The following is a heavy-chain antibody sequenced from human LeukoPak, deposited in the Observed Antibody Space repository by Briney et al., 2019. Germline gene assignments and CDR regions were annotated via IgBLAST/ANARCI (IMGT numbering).Heavy chain of an antibody. V-gene: IGHV6-1*01. Sequence: SQTLSLTCAISGDSVSSNSAAWNWIRQSPSRGPEWLGRTYYRSKWYNDYAVSVKGRIIINADTSKNRFSLQLNSVTPEDTAVYYCARGQPPDYWGQGTLVTVSS. J-gene: IGHJ4*02. D-gene: IGHD6-13*01. CDR2: TYYRSKWYN. CDR1: GDSVSSNSAA. CDR3: ARGQPPDY.